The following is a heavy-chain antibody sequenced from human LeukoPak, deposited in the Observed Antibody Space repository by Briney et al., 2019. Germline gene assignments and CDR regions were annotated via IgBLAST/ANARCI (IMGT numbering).Heavy chain of an antibody. CDR2: FFSGGST. CDR3: ARARYCSGGSCYGIYYFDY. CDR1: GFTLRSKY. J-gene: IGHJ4*02. D-gene: IGHD2-15*01. Sequence: GGVPKISCSAPGFTLRSKYMRWGRPAPREGVGGGSVFFSGGSTYYADSVKGRFTISRDNSKNTLYLQMNSLRAEDTAVYYCARARYCSGGSCYGIYYFDYWGQGTLVTVSS. V-gene: IGHV3-53*05.